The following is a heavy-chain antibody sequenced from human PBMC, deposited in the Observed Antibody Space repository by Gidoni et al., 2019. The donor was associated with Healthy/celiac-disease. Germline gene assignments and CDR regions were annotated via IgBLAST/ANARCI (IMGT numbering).Heavy chain of an antibody. CDR3: ARGRGGTIHYYYYMDV. J-gene: IGHJ6*03. Sequence: QVQLVQTGAEVKKPGASVKVTCKASGYTFTSYDINWVRQATGQGLEWMGWMNPNSGNTGYAQKFQGRVTMTRNTSISTAYMELSSLRSEDTAVYYCARGRGGTIHYYYYMDVWGKGTTVTVSS. V-gene: IGHV1-8*01. D-gene: IGHD3-16*01. CDR1: GYTFTSYD. CDR2: MNPNSGNT.